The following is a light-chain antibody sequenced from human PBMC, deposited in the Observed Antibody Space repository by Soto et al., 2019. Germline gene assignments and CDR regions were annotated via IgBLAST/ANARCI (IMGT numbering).Light chain of an antibody. Sequence: EIVMTQSPATLSVSPGERATLSCRASQSVSSNLAWYQQKPGQAPRLLIYGASTRATGIPARFSGSGSATEFTLTISSLQSEDFAVYSCQHYNNWPPLTFGGGTKVEIK. J-gene: IGKJ4*01. CDR2: GAS. V-gene: IGKV3-15*01. CDR3: QHYNNWPPLT. CDR1: QSVSSN.